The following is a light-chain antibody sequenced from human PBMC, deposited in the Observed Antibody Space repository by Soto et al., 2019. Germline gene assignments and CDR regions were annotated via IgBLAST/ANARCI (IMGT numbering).Light chain of an antibody. CDR1: STDVGGSKY. V-gene: IGLV2-14*01. J-gene: IGLJ2*01. Sequence: QSALTQPASVSGSPGQSITISCTGTSTDVGGSKYVSWYQQHPGKAPKLIIYEATNRPSGVSNRFSGSKSGNTASLTVSGLRAEDEADYYCCSYTGTNGLVFGGGTKLTVL. CDR2: EAT. CDR3: CSYTGTNGLV.